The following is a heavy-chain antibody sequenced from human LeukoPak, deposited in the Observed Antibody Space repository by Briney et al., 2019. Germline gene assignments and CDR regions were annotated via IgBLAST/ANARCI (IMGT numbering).Heavy chain of an antibody. CDR1: DFTFSSYD. J-gene: IGHJ6*02. Sequence: PGGSLRLSCTASDFTFSSYDMTWVRQAPGKGLEWVANIKQDGSEKYYVDSVKGRFTISRDNAKNSLYLQMNSLRAEDTAVYYCARDRKSDYDFWSGYLYYYYGMDVWGQGTTVTVSS. CDR3: ARDRKSDYDFWSGYLYYYYGMDV. CDR2: IKQDGSEK. D-gene: IGHD3-3*01. V-gene: IGHV3-7*01.